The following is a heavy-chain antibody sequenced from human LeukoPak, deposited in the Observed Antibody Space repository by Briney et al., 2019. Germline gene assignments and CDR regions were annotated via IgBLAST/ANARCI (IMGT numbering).Heavy chain of an antibody. J-gene: IGHJ6*03. CDR1: GFTFSNYG. D-gene: IGHD2-15*01. Sequence: GGSLRLSCAISGFTFSNYGMTWVRQAQGKGLEWVSSISGGGGITSYADSVKGRFTISRDNPRNTLYLEMQSVRAEDAAIYYCAKARKSCSGASCYTDYHYYMGVWGKGTTVTVSS. CDR2: ISGGGGIT. CDR3: AKARKSCSGASCYTDYHYYMGV. V-gene: IGHV3-23*01.